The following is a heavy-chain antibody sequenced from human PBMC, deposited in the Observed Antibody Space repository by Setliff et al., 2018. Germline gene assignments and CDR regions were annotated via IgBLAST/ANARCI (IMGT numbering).Heavy chain of an antibody. Sequence: ASVKVSCKASGYAFSDYGVTWVRQAPGQGLEWVGWISPHTGNTYYAPNFEGRVSLTTDTSTSTAYMELRSLRSDDTAVYYCSRLVRYCTTTTCQRASGAEFWGQGTLVTVSS. D-gene: IGHD2-8*01. V-gene: IGHV1-18*01. CDR3: SRLVRYCTTTTCQRASGAEF. J-gene: IGHJ4*02. CDR2: ISPHTGNT. CDR1: GYAFSDYG.